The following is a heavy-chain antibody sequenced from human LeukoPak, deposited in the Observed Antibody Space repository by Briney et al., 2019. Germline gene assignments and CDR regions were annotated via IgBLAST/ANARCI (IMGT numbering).Heavy chain of an antibody. CDR3: ARDGRYCSSTSCCWGYIYYYGMDV. D-gene: IGHD2-2*01. CDR2: INHSGST. CDR1: GGSFSGYY. V-gene: IGHV4-34*01. J-gene: IGHJ6*02. Sequence: SETLSLTCAVYGGSFSGYYWSWIRQPPGKGLEWIGEINHSGSTNYNPSLKSRVTISVDTSKNQFSLKLSSVTAADTAVYYCARDGRYCSSTSCCWGYIYYYGMDVWGRGTTVTVSS.